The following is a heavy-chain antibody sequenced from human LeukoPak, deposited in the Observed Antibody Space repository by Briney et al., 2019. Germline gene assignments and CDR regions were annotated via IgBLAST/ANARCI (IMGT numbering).Heavy chain of an antibody. V-gene: IGHV4-59*08. J-gene: IGHJ4*02. D-gene: IGHD5-24*01. CDR2: IYYSGST. CDR3: ARHAMATDPFDY. CDR1: GGSISSYY. Sequence: SETLSLTCTVSGGSISSYYWSWIRQPPGKGLEWIGYIYYSGSTNYNPSLKSRVTISVDTSKNQFSLKLSSVTAADTAVYYCARHAMATDPFDYWGQGTLVTVSS.